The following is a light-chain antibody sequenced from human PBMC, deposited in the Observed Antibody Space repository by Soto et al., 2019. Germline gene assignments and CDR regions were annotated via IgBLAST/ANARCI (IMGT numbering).Light chain of an antibody. V-gene: IGKV3-20*01. J-gene: IGKJ4*01. CDR3: QQYGDSFT. Sequence: EIVLTQSPGTQSLSPGERATLSCRASQSVSSSYLAWCQQKPGQAPRLLIYAASSRATGIPDRFSGSGSGTDFTLTISRLEPEDFAVYYCQQYGDSFTFGGGTKVEIK. CDR1: QSVSSSY. CDR2: AAS.